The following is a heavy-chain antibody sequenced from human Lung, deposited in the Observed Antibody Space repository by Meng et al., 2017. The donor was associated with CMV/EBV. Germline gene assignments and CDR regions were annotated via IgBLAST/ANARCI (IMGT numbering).Heavy chain of an antibody. CDR3: ARDPRGINIVVVHNGMDV. V-gene: IGHV3-7*01. D-gene: IGHD2-2*01. CDR1: GFTVSSNY. J-gene: IGHJ6*02. Sequence: GESXKISCAASGFTVSSNYMSWVRQAPGKGLEWVANIKQDGSEKYYVDSVKGRFTISRDNAKNSLYLQMNSLRAEDTAVYYCARDPRGINIVVVHNGMDVWGQGTTVTVSS. CDR2: IKQDGSEK.